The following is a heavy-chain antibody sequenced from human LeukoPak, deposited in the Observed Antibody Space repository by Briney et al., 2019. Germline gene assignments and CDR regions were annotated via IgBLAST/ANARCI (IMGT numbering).Heavy chain of an antibody. CDR2: INGGGSSI. V-gene: IGHV3-48*03. D-gene: IGHD3-22*01. CDR1: GFSFSSYD. J-gene: IGHJ3*01. Sequence: GWSLRLSCSASGFSFSSYDMKWVRQAPGKGLEWIAYINGGGSSIYYADSVKGRFTISRDNAKNSLNLQMNSLTAEDTAVYYCARDANYYDTSRNYYDAFDLWGQGTVVTVSS. CDR3: ARDANYYDTSRNYYDAFDL.